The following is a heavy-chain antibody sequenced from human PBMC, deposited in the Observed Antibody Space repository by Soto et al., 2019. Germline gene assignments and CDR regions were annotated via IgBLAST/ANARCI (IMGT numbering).Heavy chain of an antibody. CDR3: AKDRGGVGSGAFFDS. V-gene: IGHV3-21*01. Sequence: EVQLVESGGGLVKPGGSLRLSCAASGFTFSGSSMIWVRQAPGKGLDWVSSISSTSSYIYYADSLNGRFIISRDNARNSLYLQMNSLRAEDTAVYYCAKDRGGVGSGAFFDSWGRGALVTVSS. CDR1: GFTFSGSS. J-gene: IGHJ4*02. D-gene: IGHD3-10*01. CDR2: ISSTSSYI.